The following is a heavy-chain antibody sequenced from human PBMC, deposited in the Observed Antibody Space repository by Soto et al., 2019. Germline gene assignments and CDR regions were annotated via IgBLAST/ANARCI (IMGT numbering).Heavy chain of an antibody. CDR3: ANDPWNLAHTHYFDF. V-gene: IGHV3-30-3*02. J-gene: IGHJ4*02. D-gene: IGHD1-1*01. CDR2: ISSDGSNR. Sequence: QVQLVESGGGVVQPGRSLRLSCAASGFIFSSYAMHWVRQAPGKGLEWVAVISSDGSNRYYADSVGGRFTISRDNSENTVYQHMSSLTGDDTAVFYCANDPWNLAHTHYFDFWGQGTLVTVSS. CDR1: GFIFSSYA.